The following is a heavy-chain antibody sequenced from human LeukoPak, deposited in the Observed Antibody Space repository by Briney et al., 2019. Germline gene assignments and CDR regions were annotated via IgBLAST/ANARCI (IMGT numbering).Heavy chain of an antibody. CDR2: ISAYNGNT. Sequence: ASVKVSCKASGYSFTSNVISWVRQAPGQGLEWMGWISAYNGNTNYAQKLQGRVTMATDTSTSTAYMELRSLRSDDTAVYYCARFGLGKHIEVAGIPFDIWGQGTMVTVSS. D-gene: IGHD6-19*01. V-gene: IGHV1-18*01. J-gene: IGHJ3*02. CDR3: ARFGLGKHIEVAGIPFDI. CDR1: GYSFTSNV.